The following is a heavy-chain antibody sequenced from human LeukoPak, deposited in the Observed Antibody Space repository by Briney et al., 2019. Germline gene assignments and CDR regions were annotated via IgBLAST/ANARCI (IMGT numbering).Heavy chain of an antibody. CDR2: IYYSGST. CDR1: GGSISSYY. V-gene: IGHV4-59*01. J-gene: IGHJ4*02. CDR3: ARAVYYGSTLDY. Sequence: SETLSLTCTVSGGSISSYYWSWIRQPPGKGLEWIGYIYYSGSTNYNPSLKSRVTISVDTSKNQFSLKLSSVTAADTAVYYCARAVYYGSTLDYWGRGTLVTVSS. D-gene: IGHD3-10*01.